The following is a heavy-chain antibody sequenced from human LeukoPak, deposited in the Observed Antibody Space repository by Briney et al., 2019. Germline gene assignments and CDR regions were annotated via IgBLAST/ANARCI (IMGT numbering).Heavy chain of an antibody. V-gene: IGHV1-2*02. CDR3: ARGLTAEEFDY. CDR1: GYTFTAYS. Sequence: ASVKVSCKASGYTFTAYSMHWVRQAPGQGLEYMGWINPNSGDTNYAQKFQGRVTMTRDTSMSTAYMELSGLRSEDTAVYYCARGLTAEEFDYWGQGTLVTVSS. J-gene: IGHJ4*02. CDR2: INPNSGDT. D-gene: IGHD2-21*02.